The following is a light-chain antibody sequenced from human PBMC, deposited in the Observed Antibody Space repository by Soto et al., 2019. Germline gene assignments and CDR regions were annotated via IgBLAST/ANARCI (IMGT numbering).Light chain of an antibody. V-gene: IGKV3D-15*01. CDR1: QSLGSK. CDR3: QQYNNWPPIT. J-gene: IGKJ5*01. Sequence: EIVMTQSPATLSVSPGERATLSCRASQSLGSKLAWYQQKPGQAPRLLIYGASTRATGIPARFSGSGSGTDFTLTISSLQSEDFGLYYCQQYNNWPPITFGQGTRLEIK. CDR2: GAS.